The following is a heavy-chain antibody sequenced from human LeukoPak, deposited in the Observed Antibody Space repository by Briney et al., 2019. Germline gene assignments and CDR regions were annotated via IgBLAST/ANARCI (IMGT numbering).Heavy chain of an antibody. J-gene: IGHJ4*02. CDR2: ISAYNGNT. Sequence: ASVKVSCKASGYTFTSYGISSVRQAPGQGREWMGWISAYNGNTNYAQKLQGRVTMTTDTSTSTAYMELRSLRSADTAVYYCATYRGYGDYGLLPLDYWGQGTLVTVSS. CDR3: ATYRGYGDYGLLPLDY. D-gene: IGHD4-17*01. V-gene: IGHV1-18*01. CDR1: GYTFTSYG.